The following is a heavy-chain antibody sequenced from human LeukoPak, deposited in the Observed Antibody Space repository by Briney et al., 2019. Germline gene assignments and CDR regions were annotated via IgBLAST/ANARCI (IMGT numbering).Heavy chain of an antibody. Sequence: GGSLRLSCAASGFTFSSYSMNWVRQAPGKGLEWVSSISSSSSYIYYADSVKGRFTISRDNAKNSLYLQVNSLRAEDTAVYYCARDQGDYSNFDYWGQGTLVTVSS. D-gene: IGHD4-11*01. CDR2: ISSSSSYI. CDR3: ARDQGDYSNFDY. V-gene: IGHV3-21*01. CDR1: GFTFSSYS. J-gene: IGHJ4*02.